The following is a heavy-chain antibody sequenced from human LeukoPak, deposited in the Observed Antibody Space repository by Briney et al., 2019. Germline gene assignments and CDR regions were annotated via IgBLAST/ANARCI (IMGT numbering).Heavy chain of an antibody. J-gene: IGHJ4*02. CDR2: IYHSGST. V-gene: IGHV4-4*02. Sequence: SGTLSLTCAVSGGSISSSNWWSWIRQPPGKGLEWIGEIYHSGSTNYNPSLKSRVTISVDTSKNQFSLKLSSVTAADTAVYYCARHISSGWYVIDYWGQGTLVTVSS. D-gene: IGHD6-19*01. CDR3: ARHISSGWYVIDY. CDR1: GGSISSSNW.